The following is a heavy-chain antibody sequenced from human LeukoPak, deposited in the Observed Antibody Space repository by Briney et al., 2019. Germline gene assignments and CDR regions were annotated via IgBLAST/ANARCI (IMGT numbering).Heavy chain of an antibody. CDR2: IYHSGST. Sequence: SETLSLTCAVSGGSISSSNWWSWVRQPPGQGLEWIGEIYHSGSTNYNPSLKSRVTISVDKSKNQFSLKLSSVTAADTAVYYCARVYCGGDCYTDYYYYYGMDVWGQGTTVTVSS. CDR1: GGSISSSNW. J-gene: IGHJ6*02. CDR3: ARVYCGGDCYTDYYYYYGMDV. V-gene: IGHV4-4*02. D-gene: IGHD2-21*02.